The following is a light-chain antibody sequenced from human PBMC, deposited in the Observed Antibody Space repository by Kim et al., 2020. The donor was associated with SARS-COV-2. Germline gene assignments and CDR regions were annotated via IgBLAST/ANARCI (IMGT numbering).Light chain of an antibody. CDR2: DVN. Sequence: QSALTQPASVSGSLGQSITISCTGTSSDVGGFDFVSWYRQYPGRAPSLLIYDVNMRPSGVSQRFSGSKSGNTASLTISGLQADDEAHYYCTSYRTSVTYAVFGGGTKVTVL. J-gene: IGLJ2*01. V-gene: IGLV2-14*03. CDR3: TSYRTSVTYAV. CDR1: SSDVGGFDF.